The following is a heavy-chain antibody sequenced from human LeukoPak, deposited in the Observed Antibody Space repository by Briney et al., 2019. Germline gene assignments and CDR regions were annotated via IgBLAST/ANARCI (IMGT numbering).Heavy chain of an antibody. CDR1: GFTLSSYS. V-gene: IGHV3-21*01. Sequence: PGGSLRLSCATSGFTLSSYSMNWVRQAPGKGLEWVSSISSSSSYIYYADSVKGRFTISRDNAKNSLYLQMNSLRAEDTAVYYCASGDRKKLRYCSGGSCYSSSAFDIWGQGTMVTVSS. D-gene: IGHD2-15*01. CDR3: ASGDRKKLRYCSGGSCYSSSAFDI. CDR2: ISSSSSYI. J-gene: IGHJ3*02.